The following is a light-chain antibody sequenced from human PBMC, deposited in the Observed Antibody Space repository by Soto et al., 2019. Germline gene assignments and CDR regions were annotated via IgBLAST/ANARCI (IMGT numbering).Light chain of an antibody. CDR3: QQSYTSPAFT. Sequence: DIQMTQSPSSLSASIGDRVSITCWASQSIGNFLNWYQQKPGKVPKLLIYAASNLHSGVPSRFSGSGSGTEFTLTISSLQLEDFAAYYCQQSYTSPAFTFGPGTRVNAK. J-gene: IGKJ3*01. CDR1: QSIGNF. V-gene: IGKV1-39*01. CDR2: AAS.